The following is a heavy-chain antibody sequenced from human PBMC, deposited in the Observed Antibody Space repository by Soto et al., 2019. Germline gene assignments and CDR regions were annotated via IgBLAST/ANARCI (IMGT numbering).Heavy chain of an antibody. CDR1: GGTFSSYT. CDR3: ARMITFGGVIVTTPDAFDI. D-gene: IGHD3-16*02. Sequence: QVQLVQSGAEVKKPGSSVKVSCKASGGTFSSYTISWVRQAPGQGREWMGRIIPILGIANYAQKFQGRVTITADKSTSTAYMELSSLRSEDTAVYYCARMITFGGVIVTTPDAFDIWGQGTMVTVSS. CDR2: IIPILGIA. V-gene: IGHV1-69*02. J-gene: IGHJ3*02.